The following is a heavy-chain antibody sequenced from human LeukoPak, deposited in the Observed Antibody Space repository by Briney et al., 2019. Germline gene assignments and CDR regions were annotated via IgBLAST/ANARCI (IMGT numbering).Heavy chain of an antibody. D-gene: IGHD6-13*01. Sequence: PGGSLRLSCAASGFTFSSYAMSWVRQAPGKGLEWVAVISYDGSNKYYADSVKGRFTISRDNSKNTLYLQMNSLRAEDTAVYYCTKDIAAAENGMDVWGQGTTVTVSS. CDR1: GFTFSSYA. J-gene: IGHJ6*02. CDR2: ISYDGSNK. V-gene: IGHV3-30*18. CDR3: TKDIAAAENGMDV.